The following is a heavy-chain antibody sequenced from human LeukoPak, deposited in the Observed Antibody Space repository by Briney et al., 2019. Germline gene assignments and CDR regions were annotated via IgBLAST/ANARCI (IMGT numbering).Heavy chain of an antibody. Sequence: ASVKVSCKASGYTFTSYGISWVRQAPGQGLEWVGWISAYNGNTNYAQKLQGRVTMTTDTSTSTAYMELRSLRSDGTAVYYCARFSGWDIVVVPAADLFDYWGQGTLVTVSS. CDR2: ISAYNGNT. D-gene: IGHD2-2*01. CDR3: ARFSGWDIVVVPAADLFDY. V-gene: IGHV1-18*04. CDR1: GYTFTSYG. J-gene: IGHJ4*02.